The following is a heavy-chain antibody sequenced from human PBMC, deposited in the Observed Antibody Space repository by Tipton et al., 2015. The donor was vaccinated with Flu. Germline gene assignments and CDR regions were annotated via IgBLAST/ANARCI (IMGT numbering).Heavy chain of an antibody. V-gene: IGHV4-39*07. D-gene: IGHD2-15*01. Sequence: TLSLTCTVSGGSVSSSDFYWGWVRQPPGKGPGWIGSIFHSGTTYYDLSLQSRVTISLDTSKNQFSLKMKSVTVADTAVYYCTRQVEAATRSSSWGQGTLVTVSS. J-gene: IGHJ4*02. CDR2: IFHSGTT. CDR1: GGSVSSSDFY. CDR3: TRQVEAATRSSS.